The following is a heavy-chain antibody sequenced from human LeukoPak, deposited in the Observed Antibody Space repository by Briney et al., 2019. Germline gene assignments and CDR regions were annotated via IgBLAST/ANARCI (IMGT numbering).Heavy chain of an antibody. CDR3: ARDNWGSYNDWYFDL. Sequence: SETLSLTCTVSGVSISSYHWTWIRQPAGKGLEWIGRIFSNGNTNYNPSLESRVTMSVDTSTNQFSLRLSSVTAADTAVYYCARDNWGSYNDWYFDLWGRGTLVTVSS. V-gene: IGHV4-4*07. CDR1: GVSISSYH. D-gene: IGHD7-27*01. CDR2: IFSNGNT. J-gene: IGHJ2*01.